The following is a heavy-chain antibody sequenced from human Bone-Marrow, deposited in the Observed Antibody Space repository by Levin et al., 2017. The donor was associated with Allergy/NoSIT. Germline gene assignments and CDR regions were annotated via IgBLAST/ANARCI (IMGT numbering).Heavy chain of an antibody. CDR3: RGRLDD. Sequence: SETLSLSCTITTRSYYWVWIRQPPGKGLEWIGSVYYGSTIYYNPSLKSPVTLSVDTSKTQFSLRLSSLTAADTAVYYCRGRLDDWGQGTTVTVSS. J-gene: IGHJ6*02. V-gene: IGHV4-39*07. CDR1: ITTRSYY. CDR2: VYYGSTI.